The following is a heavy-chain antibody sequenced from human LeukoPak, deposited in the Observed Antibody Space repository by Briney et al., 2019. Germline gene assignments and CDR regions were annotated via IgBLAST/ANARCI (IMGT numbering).Heavy chain of an antibody. CDR3: AKDRCSNGIGCYYYYMEV. Sequence: GGSLRLSCAASGFTFSSYGMTWVRQAPGKGLEWVAYIQYDRTNEQYAHSVKGRFRISRDNSNNILYLQMNSLRTEDTAVYYCAKDRCSNGIGCYYYYMEVWGKGTTVTISS. V-gene: IGHV3-30*02. CDR1: GFTFSSYG. J-gene: IGHJ6*03. CDR2: IQYDRTNE. D-gene: IGHD2-8*01.